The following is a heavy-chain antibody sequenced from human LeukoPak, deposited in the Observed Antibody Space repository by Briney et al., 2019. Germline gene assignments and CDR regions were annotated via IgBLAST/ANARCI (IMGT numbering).Heavy chain of an antibody. Sequence: GGSLRLSCAASGFTFSSYAMHWVRQAPGKGLEWVAVISYDGSNKYYADSVKGRFTISRDNSKNTLYLDMSDLRVEDTAVYYCARDLSVAFDFWGQGVLVTVSS. CDR1: GFTFSSYA. CDR2: ISYDGSNK. D-gene: IGHD2-21*01. V-gene: IGHV3-30-3*01. CDR3: ARDLSVAFDF. J-gene: IGHJ4*02.